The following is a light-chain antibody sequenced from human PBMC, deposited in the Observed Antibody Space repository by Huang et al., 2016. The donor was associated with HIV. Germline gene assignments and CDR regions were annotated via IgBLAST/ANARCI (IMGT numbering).Light chain of an antibody. J-gene: IGKJ4*01. Sequence: DIVMTQTPLSSPVTLGQPASISCRSSQSLVHRDGNTYLNWLQQRPGQPPRLLIYKISKRSSGVPDRFSGSGAGTDFTLEISKVEAEDVGVYYCMQATQFPLTFGGGTKVEIK. CDR1: QSLVHRDGNTY. CDR3: MQATQFPLT. V-gene: IGKV2-24*01. CDR2: KIS.